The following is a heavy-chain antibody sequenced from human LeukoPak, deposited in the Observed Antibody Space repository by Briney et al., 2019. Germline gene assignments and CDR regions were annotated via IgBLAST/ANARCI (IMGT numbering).Heavy chain of an antibody. Sequence: SETLSLTCTVSGGSISSYYWSWIRQPAGKGLEWIGRIYTSGSTNYNPSLKSRVTISVDTSKNQFSLKLSSVTAADTAVYYCARERHELENYYYYMDVWGKGTTVTVSS. D-gene: IGHD1-1*01. CDR3: ARERHELENYYYYMDV. CDR2: IYTSGST. CDR1: GGSISSYY. J-gene: IGHJ6*03. V-gene: IGHV4-4*07.